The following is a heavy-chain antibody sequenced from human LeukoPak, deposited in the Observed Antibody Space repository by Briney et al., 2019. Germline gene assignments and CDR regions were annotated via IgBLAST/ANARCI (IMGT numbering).Heavy chain of an antibody. Sequence: ASVKVSCKASGYTFTSYYMHWVRQAPGQGLEWMGIINPSGGSTSYAQKFQGRVTMTRDTSTSTVYMELSSLRSEDTAVYHCARDSNGKRGSAAGSPFFDYWGQGTLVTVSS. J-gene: IGHJ4*02. D-gene: IGHD6-13*01. CDR2: INPSGGST. CDR1: GYTFTSYY. V-gene: IGHV1-46*01. CDR3: ARDSNGKRGSAAGSPFFDY.